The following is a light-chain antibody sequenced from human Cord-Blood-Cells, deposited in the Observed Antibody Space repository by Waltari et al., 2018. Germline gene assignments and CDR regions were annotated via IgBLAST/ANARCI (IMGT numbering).Light chain of an antibody. J-gene: IGKJ4*01. CDR2: GAS. Sequence: EIVMTQSPATLSVSPGESATLSCRASQSGSSNLAWYHQKPGQAPRLLIYGASTSGTGIPARFSGSGSGTEFTFTISSLQSEDFAVYYCQQYNNWPITFGGGTKVEIK. CDR3: QQYNNWPIT. CDR1: QSGSSN. V-gene: IGKV3-15*01.